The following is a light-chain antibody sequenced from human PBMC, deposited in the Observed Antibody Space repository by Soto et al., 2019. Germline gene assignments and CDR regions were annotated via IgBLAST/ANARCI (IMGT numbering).Light chain of an antibody. CDR2: SAS. V-gene: IGKV1-9*01. CDR1: QAMSTY. Sequence: DIQLTQSPSFLSAFVGDTVTITCRASQAMSTYLAWYQQKPGKVPKLLIRSASTLQSGVPPRFRGGGSGTEFPLTIPPLQPDDSGIYYCQQLNGYQLAFGGGTKV. J-gene: IGKJ4*01. CDR3: QQLNGYQLA.